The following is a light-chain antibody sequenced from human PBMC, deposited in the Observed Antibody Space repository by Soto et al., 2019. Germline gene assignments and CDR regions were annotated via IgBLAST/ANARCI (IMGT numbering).Light chain of an antibody. CDR2: WAS. CDR3: QQYCATPWT. CDR1: QSVLYSSNNQNC. J-gene: IGKJ1*01. V-gene: IGKV4-1*01. Sequence: DIVMTQSPDSLAVSLGERATINCESSQSVLYSSNNQNCLAWYQQKPGQPPKLLIYWASTRKSGVPDRFSGSGSVTDFTLTISRLQAEDVAVYYCQQYCATPWTFGQGTKVEIK.